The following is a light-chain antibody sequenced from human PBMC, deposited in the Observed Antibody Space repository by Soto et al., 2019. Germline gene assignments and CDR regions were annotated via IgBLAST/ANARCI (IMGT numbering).Light chain of an antibody. Sequence: QSVLTQPASVSGSPGQSITISCTGTSSDVGGYNYVSWYQQHPGKAPKLMIYDVSNRPSGVSSRFSGSKSGNTASLTISGLQADAEADYYCNSYTRSTTLVVFGGGTKLTVL. CDR3: NSYTRSTTLVV. V-gene: IGLV2-14*03. CDR2: DVS. CDR1: SSDVGGYNY. J-gene: IGLJ2*01.